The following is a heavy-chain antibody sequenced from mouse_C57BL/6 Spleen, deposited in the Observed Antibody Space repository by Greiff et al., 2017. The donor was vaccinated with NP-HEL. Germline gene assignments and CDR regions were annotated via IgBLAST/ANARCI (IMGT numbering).Heavy chain of an antibody. CDR1: GYTFTSYW. D-gene: IGHD4-1*01. J-gene: IGHJ4*01. Sequence: QVQLKESGAELVKPGASVKMSCKASGYTFTSYWITWVKQRPGQGLEWIGDIYPGSGSTNYNEKFKSKATLTVDTSSSTAYMQLSSLTSEDSAVYYCARPWESYAMDYWGKGTSVTVSS. CDR2: IYPGSGST. V-gene: IGHV1-55*01. CDR3: ARPWESYAMDY.